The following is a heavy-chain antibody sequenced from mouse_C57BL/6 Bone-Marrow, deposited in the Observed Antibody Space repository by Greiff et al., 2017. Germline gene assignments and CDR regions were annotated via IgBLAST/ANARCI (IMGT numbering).Heavy chain of an antibody. V-gene: IGHV1-55*01. CDR3: ARPYYSNYWYFDV. J-gene: IGHJ1*03. D-gene: IGHD2-5*01. Sequence: QVQLKQPGAELVKPGASVKMSCKASGYTFTSYWITWVKQRPGQGLEWIGDIYPGSGSTNYNEKFKSKATLTGDTSSSTAYMQLSSLTSEGSAVYYCARPYYSNYWYFDVWGTGTTVTVSS. CDR1: GYTFTSYW. CDR2: IYPGSGST.